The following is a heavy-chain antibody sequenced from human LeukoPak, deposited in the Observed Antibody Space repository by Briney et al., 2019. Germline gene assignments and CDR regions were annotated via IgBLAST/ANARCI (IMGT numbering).Heavy chain of an antibody. CDR2: IIPMSGTA. J-gene: IGHJ3*02. CDR1: GGAVNTYA. D-gene: IGHD6-6*01. Sequence: SVKVSCKASGGAVNTYAISWVRQAPGQGLEGMGRIIPMSGTANYAQKFQGRVTITTDEATSTAYMELSSRRAEGTGVYLWARDDSSSPQGAFDIWGHGTLVTVSS. CDR3: ARDDSSSPQGAFDI. V-gene: IGHV1-69*05.